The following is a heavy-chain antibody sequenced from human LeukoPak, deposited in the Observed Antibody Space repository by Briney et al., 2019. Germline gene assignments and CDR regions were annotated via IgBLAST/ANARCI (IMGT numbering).Heavy chain of an antibody. Sequence: SETLSLTCTFSGGSINNFYWSWIRQPAGKGLECIGRIHASENTNYNPSLKSRVTMSVDTSKNQFSLKLSSVTAADTAVYYCARGSNYYGSGSAYYYYMDVWGKGTTVTVSS. J-gene: IGHJ6*03. CDR1: GGSINNFY. D-gene: IGHD3-10*01. V-gene: IGHV4-4*07. CDR2: IHASENT. CDR3: ARGSNYYGSGSAYYYYMDV.